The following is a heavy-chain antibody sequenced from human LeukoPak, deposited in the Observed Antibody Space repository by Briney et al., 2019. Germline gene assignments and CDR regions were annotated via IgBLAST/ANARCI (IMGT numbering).Heavy chain of an antibody. Sequence: PGGSLRLSCAASGFAFSSYGMHWVRQAPGKGLEWVAVIWYDGSNKYYADSVKGRFTISRDNFKNTLYLQMNSLRAEDTAVYYCARVLSYYYDSSGYYYEYGYAFDIWGQGTMVTVSS. CDR2: IWYDGSNK. D-gene: IGHD3-22*01. V-gene: IGHV3-33*01. J-gene: IGHJ3*02. CDR1: GFAFSSYG. CDR3: ARVLSYYYDSSGYYYEYGYAFDI.